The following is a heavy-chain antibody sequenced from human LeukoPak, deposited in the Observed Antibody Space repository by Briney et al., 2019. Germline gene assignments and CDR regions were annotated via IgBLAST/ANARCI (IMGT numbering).Heavy chain of an antibody. Sequence: PSETLSLTCTVSGGSISSYYWSWIRQPAGKGLEWIGRIYTSGSTNYNPSLKSRVTMSVDTSKNQFSLKLSSVTAADTAVYYCARDRHGRLRLGELSFEYWGQGTLVTVSS. J-gene: IGHJ4*02. D-gene: IGHD3-16*02. CDR1: GGSISSYY. CDR3: ARDRHGRLRLGELSFEY. V-gene: IGHV4-4*07. CDR2: IYTSGST.